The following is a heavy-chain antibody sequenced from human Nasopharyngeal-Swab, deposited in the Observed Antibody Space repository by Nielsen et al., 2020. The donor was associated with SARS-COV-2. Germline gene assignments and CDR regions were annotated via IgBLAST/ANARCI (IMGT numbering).Heavy chain of an antibody. CDR3: ARVRDAYYDFWSGYGMDV. V-gene: IGHV7-4-1*02. Sequence: WVRQAPGQGLEWMGWINTNTGNPTYAQGFTGRFVFSLDTSVSTAYLQISSLKAEDTAVYYCARVRDAYYDFWSGYGMDVCGQGTTVTVSS. J-gene: IGHJ6*02. D-gene: IGHD3-3*01. CDR2: INTNTGNP.